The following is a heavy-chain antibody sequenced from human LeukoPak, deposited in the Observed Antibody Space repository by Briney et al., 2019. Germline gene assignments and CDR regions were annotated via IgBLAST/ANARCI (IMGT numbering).Heavy chain of an antibody. CDR2: ISAYNGNT. CDR3: ARDEYYYASGSSAGIDY. Sequence: ASVKVSCKASGYTFTNYGISWVRQAPGQGLEWMGWISAYNGNTNYAQKLQGRVTMTTDTSTSTAYMELRSLRSDDTAVYHCARDEYYYASGSSAGIDYWGQGTLVTVSS. CDR1: GYTFTNYG. D-gene: IGHD3-10*01. V-gene: IGHV1-18*01. J-gene: IGHJ4*02.